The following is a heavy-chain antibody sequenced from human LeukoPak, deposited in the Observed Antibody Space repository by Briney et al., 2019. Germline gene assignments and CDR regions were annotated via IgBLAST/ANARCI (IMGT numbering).Heavy chain of an antibody. CDR3: ANRLGYCSGGSCPQRDY. D-gene: IGHD2-15*01. CDR1: GYTFTGYY. V-gene: IGHV1-2*02. CDR2: INPNSGGT. J-gene: IGHJ4*02. Sequence: ASVRVSCKASGYTFTGYYMHWVRQAPGQGLEWMGWINPNSGGTNYAQKFQGRVTMTRDTSISTAYMELSRLRSDDTAVYYCANRLGYCSGGSCPQRDYWGQGTLVTVSS.